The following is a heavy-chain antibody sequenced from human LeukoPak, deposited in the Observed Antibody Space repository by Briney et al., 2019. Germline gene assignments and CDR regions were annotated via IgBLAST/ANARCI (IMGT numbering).Heavy chain of an antibody. V-gene: IGHV4-34*01. CDR3: ARGRVGATIDY. Sequence: SETLSLTCAVYGGSFSGYYWSWIRQPPGKGLEWIGEINHSGSTNYNPSLKSRVTISVDTSKNQFSLKLSSVTAADTAVYYCARGRVGATIDYWGQGTLVTVSS. CDR2: INHSGST. J-gene: IGHJ4*02. CDR1: GGSFSGYY. D-gene: IGHD1-26*01.